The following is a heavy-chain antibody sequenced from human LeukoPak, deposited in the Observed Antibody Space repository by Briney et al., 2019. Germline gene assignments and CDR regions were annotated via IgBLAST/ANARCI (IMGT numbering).Heavy chain of an antibody. Sequence: GASVKVSCKASGYTFTSYGISWVRQAPGQGLEWMGWISAYNGNTNYAQKLQGRVTITRDTSASTAYMELSSLRSEDTAVYYCARKSDFYYYGMDVWGQGTTVTVSS. CDR3: ARKSDFYYYGMDV. CDR1: GYTFTSYG. CDR2: ISAYNGNT. J-gene: IGHJ6*02. V-gene: IGHV1-18*01.